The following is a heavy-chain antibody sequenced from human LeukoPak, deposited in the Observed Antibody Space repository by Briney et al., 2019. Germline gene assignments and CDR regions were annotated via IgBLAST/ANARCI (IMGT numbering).Heavy chain of an antibody. CDR1: RFTFSSYW. V-gene: IGHV3-74*01. J-gene: IGHJ4*02. CDR3: ARDDYGDYPPGDY. Sequence: GGSLRLSCAASRFTFSSYWMHWVRHAPGKGLVWVSRINSGGSSTSYADSVKGRFTISRDNAKNTLYLQMNSLRAEDTAVYYCARDDYGDYPPGDYWGQGTLVTVSS. D-gene: IGHD4-17*01. CDR2: INSGGSST.